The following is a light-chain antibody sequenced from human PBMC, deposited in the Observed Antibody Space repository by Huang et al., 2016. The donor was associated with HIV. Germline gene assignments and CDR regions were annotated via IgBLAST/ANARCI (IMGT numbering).Light chain of an antibody. V-gene: IGKV1-33*01. CDR3: QQYDVFPLT. CDR1: RDISHY. Sequence: DVQMTQSPSSLSASVGDRVPITCQASRDISHYLNWFQQKPGEVPNLLIFDASRLAIGVPRRFIGSGAGTDFTLTISSLQPEDFAMYFCQQYDVFPLTFGPGTKVDIK. CDR2: DAS. J-gene: IGKJ3*01.